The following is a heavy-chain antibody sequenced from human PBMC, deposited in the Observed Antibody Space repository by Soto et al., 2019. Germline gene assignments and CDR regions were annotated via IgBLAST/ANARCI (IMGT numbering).Heavy chain of an antibody. CDR2: IYPGDSGT. Sequence: PGESLKISCEGSGYSFTTYWIAWVRQMPGKGLEWMGIIYPGDSGTRYSPSLQGQVTISADKSISTAYLQWSSLKASDSAMYYCARTRTSSAYYDMDVWSQGTTVTVSS. V-gene: IGHV5-51*01. CDR3: ARTRTSSAYYDMDV. D-gene: IGHD6-25*01. CDR1: GYSFTTYW. J-gene: IGHJ6*02.